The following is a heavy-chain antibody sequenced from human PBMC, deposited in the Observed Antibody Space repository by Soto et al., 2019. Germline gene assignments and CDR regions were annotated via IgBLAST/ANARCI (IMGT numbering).Heavy chain of an antibody. J-gene: IGHJ4*02. V-gene: IGHV3-21*01. CDR2: ISSSSSYI. CDR3: ARDVGLSYYFDY. D-gene: IGHD3-16*02. Sequence: GGSLRLSCAASGFTFSSYSMNWVRQAPGKGLEWVSSISSSSSYIYYADSVKGRFTISRDNAKNSLYLQMNSLRAEDTAVYYCARDVGLSYYFDYWGQGTLVTVSS. CDR1: GFTFSSYS.